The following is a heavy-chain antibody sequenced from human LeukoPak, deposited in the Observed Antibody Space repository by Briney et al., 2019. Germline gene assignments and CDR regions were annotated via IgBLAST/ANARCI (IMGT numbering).Heavy chain of an antibody. CDR3: AKSYPLTIFGVVITGFDY. CDR2: ISGSGGST. D-gene: IGHD3-3*01. CDR1: GFTFNSYA. J-gene: IGHJ4*02. V-gene: IGHV3-23*01. Sequence: GGSLRLSCAASGFTFNSYAMSWVRQAPGKGLEWVSAISGSGGSTYYADSVKGRFTISRDNSKNTLYLQMNSLRAEDTAVYYCAKSYPLTIFGVVITGFDYWGQGTLVTVSS.